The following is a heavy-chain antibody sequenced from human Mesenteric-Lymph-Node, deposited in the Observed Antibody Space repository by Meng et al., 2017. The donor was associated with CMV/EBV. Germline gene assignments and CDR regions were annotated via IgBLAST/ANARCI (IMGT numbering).Heavy chain of an antibody. CDR3: ARNIVATNRYFDL. J-gene: IGHJ2*01. CDR2: INAGNGNT. V-gene: IGHV1-3*01. CDR1: GYTFTSYA. D-gene: IGHD5-12*01. Sequence: CKASGYTFTSYAMHWVRQAPGQRLEWMGWINAGNGNTKYSQKFQGRVTITRDTSASTAYMELSSLRSEDTAVYYCARNIVATNRYFDLWGRGTLVTVSS.